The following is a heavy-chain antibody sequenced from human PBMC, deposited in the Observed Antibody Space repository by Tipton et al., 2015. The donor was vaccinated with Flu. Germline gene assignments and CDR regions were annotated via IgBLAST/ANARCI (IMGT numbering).Heavy chain of an antibody. CDR2: ISSSSSYI. Sequence: SLRLSCAASGFTFSSYSMNWVRQAPGKGLEWVSSISSSSSYIYYADSVKGRFTISRDNAKNSLYLQMNSLRAEDTAVYYCATLGNSGTDGFDIWGQGTMVTISS. V-gene: IGHV3-21*01. CDR3: ATLGNSGTDGFDI. J-gene: IGHJ3*02. CDR1: GFTFSSYS. D-gene: IGHD5-12*01.